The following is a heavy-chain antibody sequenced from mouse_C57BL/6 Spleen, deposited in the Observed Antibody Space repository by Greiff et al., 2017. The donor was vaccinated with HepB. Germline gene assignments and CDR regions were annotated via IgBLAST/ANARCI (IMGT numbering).Heavy chain of an antibody. CDR2: IDPSDSET. J-gene: IGHJ2*01. V-gene: IGHV1-52*01. Sequence: QVQLQQSGAELVRPGASVTLSCKASGYTFTSYWMHWVKQRPIQGLEWIGNIDPSDSETHYNQKFKDKATLTVDKSSSTAYMQLSSLTSEDSAVYYCAREGFTTGVAHFDYWGQGTTLTVSS. D-gene: IGHD1-1*01. CDR1: GYTFTSYW. CDR3: AREGFTTGVAHFDY.